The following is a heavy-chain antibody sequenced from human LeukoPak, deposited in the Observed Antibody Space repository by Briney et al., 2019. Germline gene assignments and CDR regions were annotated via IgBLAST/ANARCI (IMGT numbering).Heavy chain of an antibody. CDR3: AREVTTGTFY. D-gene: IGHD1-1*01. J-gene: IGHJ4*02. Sequence: PGGSLRLSCAASGFTVNNDYMSWVRQAPGKGLEWVSVIYSGGSTKYADSVKGRFTISRDNSKNTLYLQMNSLRAGDTAIYYCAREVTTGTFYWGQGTLVTVSS. CDR2: IYSGGST. V-gene: IGHV3-66*01. CDR1: GFTVNNDY.